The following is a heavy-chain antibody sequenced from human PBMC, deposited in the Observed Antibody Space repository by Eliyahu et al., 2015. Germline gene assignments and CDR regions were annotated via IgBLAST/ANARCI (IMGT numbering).Heavy chain of an antibody. Sequence: QVQLQQWGAGLLKPSXTLSLTCAXXGGSFSGYYWSWIRQPPGKGXEWIGEINHSGSTNYNPSLKSRVTISVDTSKNQFSLKLSSVTAADTAVYYCARRLVDPYNWNYGGWFDPWGQGTLVTVSS. D-gene: IGHD1-7*01. V-gene: IGHV4-34*01. J-gene: IGHJ5*02. CDR1: GGSFSGYY. CDR3: ARRLVDPYNWNYGGWFDP. CDR2: INHSGST.